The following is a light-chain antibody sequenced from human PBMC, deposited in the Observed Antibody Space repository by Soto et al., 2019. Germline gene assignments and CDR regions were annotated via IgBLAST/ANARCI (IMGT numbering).Light chain of an antibody. CDR3: ATWDDILNGWI. CDR2: NDD. Sequence: QSVLTQPPSASGTPGQGVAISCSGSSSNIRGNSVSWYQQVPGRAPKLLIYNDDWRPSGVPDRFSGSRSGTSASLAISGLQSEDEADYHCATWDDILNGWIFGGGTKLTVL. V-gene: IGLV1-44*01. J-gene: IGLJ2*01. CDR1: SSNIRGNS.